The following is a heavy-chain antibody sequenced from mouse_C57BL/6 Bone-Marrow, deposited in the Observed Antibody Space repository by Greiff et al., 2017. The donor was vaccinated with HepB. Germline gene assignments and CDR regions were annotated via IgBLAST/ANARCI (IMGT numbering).Heavy chain of an antibody. CDR2: ISDGGSYT. CDR3: ARGLAWFAY. J-gene: IGHJ3*01. V-gene: IGHV5-4*01. CDR1: GFTFSSYA. Sequence: EVQLQESGGGLVKPGGSLKLSCAASGFTFSSYAMSWVRQTPEKRLEWVATISDGGSYTYYPDNVKGRFTISRDNAKNNLYLQMSHLKSEDTAMYYCARGLAWFAYWGQGTLVTVSA.